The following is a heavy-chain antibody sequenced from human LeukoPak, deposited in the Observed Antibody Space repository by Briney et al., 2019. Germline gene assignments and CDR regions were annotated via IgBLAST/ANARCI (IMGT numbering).Heavy chain of an antibody. Sequence: SETLSLTCAVSGGSISSNSYYWGWIRQPPGKGLEWIGSIYYSGSTYYNPSLKSRVTISVDTSKNQFSLKLSSVTAADTAVYYCARDYAEVPAAMTSFDPWGQGTLVTVSS. CDR1: GGSISSNSYY. J-gene: IGHJ5*02. CDR3: ARDYAEVPAAMTSFDP. V-gene: IGHV4-39*07. CDR2: IYYSGST. D-gene: IGHD2-2*01.